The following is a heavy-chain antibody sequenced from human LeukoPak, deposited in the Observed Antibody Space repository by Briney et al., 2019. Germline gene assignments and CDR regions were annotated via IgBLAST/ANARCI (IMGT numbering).Heavy chain of an antibody. Sequence: PSETLSLTCTVSGGSISSYYWSWIRQPPGKGLEWIGYIYYSGSTNYNPSLKSRVTISVDTSKNQFSLKLSSVTAADTAVYSCAREGALSGYRTLSLGYWGQGTLVTVSS. CDR1: GGSISSYY. J-gene: IGHJ4*02. V-gene: IGHV4-59*01. CDR3: AREGALSGYRTLSLGY. D-gene: IGHD5-12*01. CDR2: IYYSGST.